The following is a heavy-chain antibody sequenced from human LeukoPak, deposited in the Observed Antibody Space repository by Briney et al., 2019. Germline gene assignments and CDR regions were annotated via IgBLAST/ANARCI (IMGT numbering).Heavy chain of an antibody. CDR2: ISYDGSNK. J-gene: IGHJ3*02. CDR3: AREWELLSDAFDI. Sequence: GGSLRLSCAASGFTLSSYAMHWVRQAPGKGLEWVAVISYDGSNKYYADSVKGRFTISRDNSKNTLYLQMNSLRAEDTAVYYCAREWELLSDAFDIWGQGTMVTVSS. CDR1: GFTLSSYA. V-gene: IGHV3-30-3*01. D-gene: IGHD1-26*01.